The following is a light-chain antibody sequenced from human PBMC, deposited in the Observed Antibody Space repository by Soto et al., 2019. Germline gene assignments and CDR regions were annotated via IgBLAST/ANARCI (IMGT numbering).Light chain of an antibody. V-gene: IGKV3D-15*01. J-gene: IGKJ1*01. CDR1: QNIRTN. CDR3: QQSSNIPWT. Sequence: EIVMTQSPATLSVSPGERGTLSCRCSQNIRTNLAWYQQKPGQAPRLLIYDASTRATGIPARFSGSGSGTDFTLTISSLQPDDFATYFCQQSSNIPWTFGQGTKVDIK. CDR2: DAS.